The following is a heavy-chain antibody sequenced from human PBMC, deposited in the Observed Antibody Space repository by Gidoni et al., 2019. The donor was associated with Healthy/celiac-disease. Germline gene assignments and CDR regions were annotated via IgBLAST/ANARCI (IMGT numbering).Heavy chain of an antibody. CDR2: INHSGSA. CDR1: GGSCSGYS. J-gene: IGHJ6*02. CDR3: ARGVGSSGWPALYYYYSGMDV. V-gene: IGHV4-34*01. Sequence: QVQLQQWGAGLLKPSETLSLTCAVYGGSCSGYSGSWIRQPPGKGLEWIGDINHSGSANYNPSLKSRVTISVDTSKNQFSLKLSSVTAADTAVYSCARGVGSSGWPALYYYYSGMDVWGQGTTVTVSS. D-gene: IGHD6-19*01.